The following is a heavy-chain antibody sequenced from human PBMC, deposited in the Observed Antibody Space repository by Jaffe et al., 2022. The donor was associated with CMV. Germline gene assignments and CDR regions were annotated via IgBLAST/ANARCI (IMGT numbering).Heavy chain of an antibody. CDR2: INHSGST. CDR3: ARIVSAYSYDYYYYYYMDV. V-gene: IGHV4-34*01. Sequence: QVQLQQWGSGLLMPSETLSLTCAVYGGSFSGYFWSWIRQPPGKGLEWIGEINHSGSTNYNPSLKSRVSISVDRSKNEFSLKLSSVTAADTAVYYCARIVSAYSYDYYYYYYMDVWDKGTTVTVSS. CDR1: GGSFSGYF. D-gene: IGHD5-18*01. J-gene: IGHJ6*03.